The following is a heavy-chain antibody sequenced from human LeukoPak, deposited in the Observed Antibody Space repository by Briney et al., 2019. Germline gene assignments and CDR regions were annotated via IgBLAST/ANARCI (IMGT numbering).Heavy chain of an antibody. D-gene: IGHD3-22*01. V-gene: IGHV3-74*01. CDR3: ARDYYDSSGYKGVYYYMDV. CDR2: INSDGSST. Sequence: GGSLRLSCAASGFTFSSYWMHWVRQAPGKGLVWVSRINSDGSSTSYADSVKGRFTISRDNSKNTLYLQMNSLRAEDTAVYYCARDYYDSSGYKGVYYYMDVWGKGTTVTVSS. CDR1: GFTFSSYW. J-gene: IGHJ6*03.